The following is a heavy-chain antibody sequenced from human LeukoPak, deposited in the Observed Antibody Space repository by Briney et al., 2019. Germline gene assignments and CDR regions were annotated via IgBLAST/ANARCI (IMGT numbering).Heavy chain of an antibody. CDR2: IYTSGST. CDR1: GGSISTFY. CDR3: ARATAAPSSYFFDH. V-gene: IGHV4-4*07. J-gene: IGHJ4*02. Sequence: SETLSLTCTVSGGSISTFYWSWIRQPAGKGLEWIGRIYTSGSTNYNPSLKSRVAMSIDTSKKQFSLNLTSVTAADTAVYYCARATAAPSSYFFDHWGQGTLVTVSS. D-gene: IGHD6-25*01.